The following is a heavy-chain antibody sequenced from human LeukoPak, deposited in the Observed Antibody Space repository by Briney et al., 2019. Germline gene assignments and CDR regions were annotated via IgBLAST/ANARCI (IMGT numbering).Heavy chain of an antibody. CDR3: ARESGPGAFDA. D-gene: IGHD1-14*01. CDR1: GFIFSDSY. Sequence: PGGSLRLSCVASGFIFSDSYTSWIRQAPGRRLEWVSYISRGSGTVFYTDSVKGRFTVSRDIAENSLYLQMNNLRVEDTAVYFCARESGPGAFDAWGQGTGVIVSS. CDR2: ISRGSGTV. J-gene: IGHJ3*01. V-gene: IGHV3-11*01.